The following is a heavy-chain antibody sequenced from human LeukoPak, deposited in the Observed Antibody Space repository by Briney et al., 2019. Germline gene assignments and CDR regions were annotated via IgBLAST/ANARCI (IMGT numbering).Heavy chain of an antibody. CDR2: INYSGNT. CDR3: ARGYYDSRGYSNTFDI. J-gene: IGHJ3*02. Sequence: ASETLSLTCAVSGASISSSYWSWIRQPPGKGLEWIGYINYSGNTKYNPSLESRVTISVDASNNQFSLRLSSVTAADTAFYYCARGYYDSRGYSNTFDIWGQGTLVTVSS. V-gene: IGHV4-59*01. D-gene: IGHD3-22*01. CDR1: GASISSSY.